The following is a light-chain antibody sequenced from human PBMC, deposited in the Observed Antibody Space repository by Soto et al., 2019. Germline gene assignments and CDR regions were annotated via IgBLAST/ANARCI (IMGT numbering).Light chain of an antibody. V-gene: IGKV3-20*01. J-gene: IGKJ1*01. CDR2: GAS. CDR3: KHYGSLPRRWT. CDR1: QSVSSSF. Sequence: VLTHSPDTLSLSPGERATLSCRTSQSVSSSFLSWYQQKPGQAPRLLIYGASSRATGISERFSGSGSGTDASATMARLDPEDFAVYYCKHYGSLPRRWTVGQGTKVDIK.